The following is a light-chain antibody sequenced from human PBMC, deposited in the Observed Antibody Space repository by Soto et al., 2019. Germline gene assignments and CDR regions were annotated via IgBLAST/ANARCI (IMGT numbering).Light chain of an antibody. Sequence: DIQMIQSPSTLSASVGDRVTITCRASQSISSWLAWYQQKPGKAPKLLIYDASTLESGVPSRFSGSGSGTEFPLTISSLQPDDFATYYCQQYNSYPHTFGQGTKLEIK. V-gene: IGKV1-5*01. CDR1: QSISSW. J-gene: IGKJ2*01. CDR2: DAS. CDR3: QQYNSYPHT.